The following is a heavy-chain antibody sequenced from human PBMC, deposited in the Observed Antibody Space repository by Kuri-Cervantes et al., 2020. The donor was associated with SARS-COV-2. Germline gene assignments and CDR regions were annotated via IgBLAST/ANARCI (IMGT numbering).Heavy chain of an antibody. D-gene: IGHD2-21*01. J-gene: IGHJ4*02. CDR2: ISSDGKNK. Sequence: GGSLRPSCVASGFNFSTTDMHWVRQAPGKGLEWVTFISSDGKNKKCMASGKGRFTISRNNSQNTLHLQMKSLRDEDTAIYYCAKDRAGVHDFWGQGTLVTVSS. CDR1: GFNFSTTD. CDR3: AKDRAGVHDF. V-gene: IGHV3-30*18.